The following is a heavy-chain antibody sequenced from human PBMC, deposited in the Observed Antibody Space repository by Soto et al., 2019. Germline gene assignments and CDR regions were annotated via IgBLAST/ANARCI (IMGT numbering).Heavy chain of an antibody. J-gene: IGHJ4*02. Sequence: AGSLRLSCAASGFTFSSYPMSWVRQAPGKGLEWVSAISGSGGSTYYADSVKGRFTISRDNSKNTLYLQMNSLRAEDTAVYYCAKDGGYSGYFDYWGQGTLVTVSS. D-gene: IGHD5-12*01. CDR1: GFTFSSYP. CDR2: ISGSGGST. V-gene: IGHV3-23*01. CDR3: AKDGGYSGYFDY.